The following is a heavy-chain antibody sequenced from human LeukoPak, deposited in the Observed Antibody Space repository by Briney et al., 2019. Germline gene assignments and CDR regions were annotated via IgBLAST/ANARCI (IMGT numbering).Heavy chain of an antibody. CDR1: EFTFSSYA. J-gene: IGHJ2*01. CDR2: ISYDGSNR. Sequence: GGSLRLSCAASEFTFSSYAMYWVRQAPGKGLEWVAVISYDGSNRYYADSVKGRFTISRDNSKNTLYLQMNSLRPEDTAVYYCARDSRRITMIVVAKRGGYFDLWGRGTLVTVSS. D-gene: IGHD3-22*01. V-gene: IGHV3-30*04. CDR3: ARDSRRITMIVVAKRGGYFDL.